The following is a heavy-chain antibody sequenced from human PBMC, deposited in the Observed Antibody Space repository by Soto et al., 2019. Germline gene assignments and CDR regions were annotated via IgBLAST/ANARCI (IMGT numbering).Heavy chain of an antibody. CDR1: GFAVSSKY. CDR3: AREGNWNDIYYYYGMDV. D-gene: IGHD1-1*01. J-gene: IGHJ6*02. CDR2: IYGGGTT. V-gene: IGHV3-53*01. Sequence: LRLSCAASGFAVSSKYMTWVRQAPGKGLEWVSVIYGGGTTYYADSVKGRFTISRDTSKNTLYLQMNSLRAEDTAVYYCAREGNWNDIYYYYGMDVWGQGTTVTVSS.